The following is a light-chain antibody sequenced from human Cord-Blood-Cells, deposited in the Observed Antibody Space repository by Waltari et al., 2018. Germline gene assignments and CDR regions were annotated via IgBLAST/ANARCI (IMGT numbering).Light chain of an antibody. CDR1: QSISSY. J-gene: IGKJ4*01. CDR2: AAS. Sequence: DIPMTQSPSSLSASVGDRVTITCRASQSISSYLNWYQQKPGKPPKLLIYAASSLQSGVPSRFSGSGSGTDFTLTISSLQPEDFATYYCQQSYSTPLTFGGGTKVEIK. CDR3: QQSYSTPLT. V-gene: IGKV1-39*01.